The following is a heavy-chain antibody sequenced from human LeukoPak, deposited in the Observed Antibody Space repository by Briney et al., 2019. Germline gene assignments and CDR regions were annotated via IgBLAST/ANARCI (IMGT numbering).Heavy chain of an antibody. CDR2: IYYNGST. V-gene: IGHV4-59*08. D-gene: IGHD6-19*01. CDR1: GGSISSYY. Sequence: PSETLSLTCIVSGGSISSYYWTWIRQPPGKGLEWIGYIYYNGSTNYNPSLKSRVTISVDTSKNQFSLKVNSVTAADTAVYYCARQSRGIAVAGLDYWGQGILVTVSS. CDR3: ARQSRGIAVAGLDY. J-gene: IGHJ4*02.